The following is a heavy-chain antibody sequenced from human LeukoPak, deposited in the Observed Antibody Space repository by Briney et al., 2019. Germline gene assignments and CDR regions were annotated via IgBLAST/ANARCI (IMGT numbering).Heavy chain of an antibody. CDR1: GGSISSGDCY. V-gene: IGHV4-30-4*01. CDR3: ARDNSEMATKGHDAFDI. Sequence: PSQTLSLTCTVSGGSISSGDCYWSWIRQPPGRGLEWIGYIYYSGSTYYNPSLKSRVTISVDTSKNQFSLKLSSVTAADTAVYYCARDNSEMATKGHDAFDIWGQGTMVTVSS. CDR2: IYYSGST. J-gene: IGHJ3*02. D-gene: IGHD5-24*01.